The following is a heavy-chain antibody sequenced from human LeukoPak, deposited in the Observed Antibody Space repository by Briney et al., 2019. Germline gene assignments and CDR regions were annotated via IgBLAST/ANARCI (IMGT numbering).Heavy chain of an antibody. CDR2: ISYDGSNK. Sequence: GGSLRLSCAASGFTFSSYGMHWVRQAPGKGLEWVAVISYDGSNKYYADSVKGRFTISRDNSKNTLYLQMNSLRAEDTAVYYCARGGVYSSRGIDYWGQGTLVTVSS. CDR3: ARGGVYSSRGIDY. D-gene: IGHD6-13*01. CDR1: GFTFSSYG. V-gene: IGHV3-30*03. J-gene: IGHJ4*02.